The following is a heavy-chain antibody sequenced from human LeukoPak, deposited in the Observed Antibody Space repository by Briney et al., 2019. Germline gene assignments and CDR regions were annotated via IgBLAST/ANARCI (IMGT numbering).Heavy chain of an antibody. CDR3: ARGDIASYYYSLEV. J-gene: IGHJ6*03. CDR1: GFTFSDYY. D-gene: IGHD5-12*01. CDR2: ISSTGATI. V-gene: IGHV3-11*01. Sequence: GGSLRLSCVASGFTFSDYYMTWIRQSPGKGLEWVSCISSTGATIYYANSVKGRFTISRDNAKNSLFLQMSSLRAEDTAVYYCARGDIASYYYSLEVWGTGTTVIISS.